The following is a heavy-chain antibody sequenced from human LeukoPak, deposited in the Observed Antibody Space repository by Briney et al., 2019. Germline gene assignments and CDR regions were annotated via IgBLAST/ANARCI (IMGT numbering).Heavy chain of an antibody. CDR2: ISGDGSIT. D-gene: IGHD3-10*01. V-gene: IGHV3-74*01. CDR3: AGSYYNVFDY. CDR1: GFTFSSYW. J-gene: IGHJ4*02. Sequence: GGSLRLSCAASGFTFSSYWMNWVRQVPGKGLVWVSRISGDGSITTYADSVKGRFTISRDNAKNTLYLQMNSLRAEDTAVYYCAGSYYNVFDYWGQGTLVTVSS.